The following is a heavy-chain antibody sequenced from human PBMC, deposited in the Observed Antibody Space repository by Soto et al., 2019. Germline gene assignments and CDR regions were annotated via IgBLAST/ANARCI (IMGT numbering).Heavy chain of an antibody. CDR1: GFIFNSYW. J-gene: IGHJ4*02. CDR2: IKQDGSEK. V-gene: IGHV3-7*03. D-gene: IGHD3-22*01. CDR3: ARSRVYYYESSLMY. Sequence: LRLSCAASGFIFNSYWMTWVRQAPGKGLEWVANIKQDGSEKYYVDSVKGRFTISRDNAKNSLYLQMNSLRAEDTAVYYCARSRVYYYESSLMYWGQGTLVTVSS.